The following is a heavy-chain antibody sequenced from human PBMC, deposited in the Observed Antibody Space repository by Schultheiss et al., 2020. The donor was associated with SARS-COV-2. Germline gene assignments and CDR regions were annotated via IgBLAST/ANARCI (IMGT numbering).Heavy chain of an antibody. Sequence: SQTLSLTCTVSGGSISSSSYYWGWIRQPPGKGLEWIGSIYYSGSTYYNPSLKSRVTISVDTSKNQFSLKLSSVTAADTAVYYCARVGFDLWGRGTLVTVSS. V-gene: IGHV4-39*07. CDR2: IYYSGST. CDR3: ARVGFDL. CDR1: GGSISSSSYY. J-gene: IGHJ2*01.